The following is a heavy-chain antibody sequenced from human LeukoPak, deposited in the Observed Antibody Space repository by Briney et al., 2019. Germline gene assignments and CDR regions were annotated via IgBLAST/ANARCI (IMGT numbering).Heavy chain of an antibody. V-gene: IGHV3-23*01. J-gene: IGHJ6*03. Sequence: GGSLRLSCAASGFTFSSYEMNWVRQAPGKGLEWVSAISGSGGSTYYADSVEGRFTISRDNSKNTLYLQMNSLRAEDTAVYYCAKDEKWAGYSNMDVWGKGTTVTISS. CDR2: ISGSGGST. D-gene: IGHD3/OR15-3a*01. CDR1: GFTFSSYE. CDR3: AKDEKWAGYSNMDV.